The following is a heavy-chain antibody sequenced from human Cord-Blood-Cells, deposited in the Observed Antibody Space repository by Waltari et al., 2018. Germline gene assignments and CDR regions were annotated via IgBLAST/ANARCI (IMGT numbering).Heavy chain of an antibody. J-gene: IGHJ5*02. Sequence: EVQLLESGGGLVQPGGSLRLSCAASGFTFSSYAMSWVRQAPGKGLEWVSAISCIGGSTYYANSVKGRFTISRDNSKNTLYLQMNSLRAEDTAVYYCAKLAIFGVVHSNWFDPWGQGTLVTVSS. CDR3: AKLAIFGVVHSNWFDP. CDR1: GFTFSSYA. CDR2: ISCIGGST. D-gene: IGHD3-3*01. V-gene: IGHV3-23*01.